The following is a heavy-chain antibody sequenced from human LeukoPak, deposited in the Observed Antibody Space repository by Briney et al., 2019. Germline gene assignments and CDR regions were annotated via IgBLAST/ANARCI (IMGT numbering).Heavy chain of an antibody. Sequence: SETLSLTCTVSGYAITSGGFSWNWIRQSPGKGLEWIGCIYDRGPAYYNPSLKSRVTISVDTSKNQFSLKLSSVTAADTAVYYCARLLVAGTRGAFDIWGQGTMVTVSS. V-gene: IGHV4-30-2*06. CDR2: IYDRGPA. CDR3: ARLLVAGTRGAFDI. J-gene: IGHJ3*02. CDR1: GYAITSGGFS. D-gene: IGHD6-19*01.